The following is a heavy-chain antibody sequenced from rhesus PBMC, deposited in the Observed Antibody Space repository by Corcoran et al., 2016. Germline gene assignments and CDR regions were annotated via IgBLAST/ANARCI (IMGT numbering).Heavy chain of an antibody. V-gene: IGHV2S1*01. CDR3: ARVLTIFGVVDAFDF. J-gene: IGHJ3*01. Sequence: QVTLKESGPALVKPTQTLTLTCTFSGFSLSTSGMGVGWIRQPPGKALEWLASIYWDDDKSYSTSLRSRLTISKDTSKNQVVLTMTNMDPVDTATYYCARVLTIFGVVDAFDFWGQGLRVTVSS. D-gene: IGHD3-3*01. CDR1: GFSLSTSGMG. CDR2: IYWDDDK.